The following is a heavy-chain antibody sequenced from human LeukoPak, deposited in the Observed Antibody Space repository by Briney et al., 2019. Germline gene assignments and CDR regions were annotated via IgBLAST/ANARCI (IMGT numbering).Heavy chain of an antibody. CDR3: ARAYYESSAYRHAVYFDY. D-gene: IGHD3-22*01. Sequence: SVKVSCKASGGTFSSYAISWVRQAPGQGLERMGRIIPTLGIANYAQKFQGRVTITADKSTSTAYMELSSLSSDDTAVYYCARAYYESSAYRHAVYFDYWGQGTLVTVSS. J-gene: IGHJ4*02. CDR1: GGTFSSYA. V-gene: IGHV1-69*04. CDR2: IIPTLGIA.